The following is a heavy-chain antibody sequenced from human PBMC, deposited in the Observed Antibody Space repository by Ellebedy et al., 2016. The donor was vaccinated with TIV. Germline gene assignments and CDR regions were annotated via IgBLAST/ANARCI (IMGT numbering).Heavy chain of an antibody. V-gene: IGHV4-39*01. D-gene: IGHD4-23*01. Sequence: SETLSLTXTVSGRTISSYYLGWIRQSPGKGLEWRGSIYYSGSTYYNPSLKSRVTISVDTSKNQFSLKLSSVTAADTAVYYCASRDYGGNSDAFDIWGQGTMVTVSS. J-gene: IGHJ3*02. CDR2: IYYSGST. CDR1: GRTISSYY. CDR3: ASRDYGGNSDAFDI.